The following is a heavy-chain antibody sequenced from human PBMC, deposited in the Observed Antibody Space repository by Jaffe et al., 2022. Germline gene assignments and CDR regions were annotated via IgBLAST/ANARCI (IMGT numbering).Heavy chain of an antibody. D-gene: IGHD6-13*01. J-gene: IGHJ3*02. CDR1: GGSISSSNW. Sequence: QVQLQESGPGLVKPSGTLSLTCAVSGGSISSSNWWSWIRQPPGKGLEWIGEIYHSGSTNYNPSLKSRVTISVDKSKNQFSLKLSSVTAADTAVYYCARKGPPREQQLVRDDAFDIWGQGTMVTVSS. CDR2: IYHSGST. V-gene: IGHV4-4*02. CDR3: ARKGPPREQQLVRDDAFDI.